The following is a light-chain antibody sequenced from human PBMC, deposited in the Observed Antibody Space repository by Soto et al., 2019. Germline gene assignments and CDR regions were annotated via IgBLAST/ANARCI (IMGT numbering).Light chain of an antibody. CDR1: QSVSSN. V-gene: IGKV3-15*01. CDR2: GAS. J-gene: IGKJ1*01. Sequence: EIAMTQSPATLSVSPGERATLSCRASQSVSSNLAWYQQKPGQAPRLLIYGASNRATGIPARFSGSGSGTEFTLTISSLQSEDFAVYYCQQYNNWPLTWTFGQGTKVEIK. CDR3: QQYNNWPLTWT.